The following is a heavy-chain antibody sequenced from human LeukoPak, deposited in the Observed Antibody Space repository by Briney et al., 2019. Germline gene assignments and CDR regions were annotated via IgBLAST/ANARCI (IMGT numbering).Heavy chain of an antibody. J-gene: IGHJ4*02. D-gene: IGHD6-13*01. V-gene: IGHV4-39*07. Sequence: PSETLSLTCTVSGGSISSSSYYWGWIRQPPGKGLEWIGSIYYSGRTNYNPSLKSRVTISVDTSKNQFSLKLSSVTAADTAVYYCARGYHRGSSWYSAYYFDYRGQGTLVTVSS. CDR2: IYYSGRT. CDR1: GGSISSSSYY. CDR3: ARGYHRGSSWYSAYYFDY.